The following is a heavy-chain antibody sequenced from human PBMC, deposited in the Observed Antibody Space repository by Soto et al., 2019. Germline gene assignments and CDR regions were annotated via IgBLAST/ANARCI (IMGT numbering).Heavy chain of an antibody. CDR3: ARDDPFDPGNLDY. J-gene: IGHJ4*02. V-gene: IGHV4-31*03. CDR1: VGSISSGGYY. D-gene: IGHD1-1*01. Sequence: PSETLSLTCTFSVGSISSGGYYWSWIRQHPGKGLEWIGYIYYSGSTYYNPSLKSRVTISVDTSKNQFSLKLSSVTAADTAVYYCARDDPFDPGNLDYWGQGTLVTVSS. CDR2: IYYSGST.